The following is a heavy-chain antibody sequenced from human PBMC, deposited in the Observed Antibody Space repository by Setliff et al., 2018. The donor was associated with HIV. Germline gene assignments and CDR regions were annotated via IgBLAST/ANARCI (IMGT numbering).Heavy chain of an antibody. D-gene: IGHD5-18*01. Sequence: GGSLRLSCEASGFTFNNYGMHWVRQAPGEGLEWVAVIWYDGTNKYYADSVKGRFTISRDNSKNTLYLQMNSLRAEDTAVYYCAILDVDTTMVIYYGMDVWGQGTTVTVSS. J-gene: IGHJ6*02. V-gene: IGHV3-33*08. CDR3: AILDVDTTMVIYYGMDV. CDR1: GFTFNNYG. CDR2: IWYDGTNK.